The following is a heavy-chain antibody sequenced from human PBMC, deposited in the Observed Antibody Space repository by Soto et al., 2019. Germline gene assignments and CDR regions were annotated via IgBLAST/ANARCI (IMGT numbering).Heavy chain of an antibody. J-gene: IGHJ5*02. CDR2: ISAYNGNT. V-gene: IGHV1-18*01. Sequence: QVQLVQSGAEVKKPGASVKVSCKASGYTFNSYGISWVRQAPGQGLAWMGWISAYNGNTNYAQKLQGRVTMTTDTSTSTAYMELRSLRSDDTAVYYCARDRFDVGATNWFDPWGQGTLVTVSS. CDR3: ARDRFDVGATNWFDP. D-gene: IGHD1-26*01. CDR1: GYTFNSYG.